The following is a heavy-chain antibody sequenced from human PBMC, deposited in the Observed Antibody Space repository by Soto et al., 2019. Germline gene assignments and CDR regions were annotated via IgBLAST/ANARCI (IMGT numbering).Heavy chain of an antibody. Sequence: SVKVSCKASGGTFSSYAISWVRQAPGQGLEWMGGIIPIFGTANYAQKFQGRVTITADKSTSTAYMELSSLRSEDTAVYYCARGYAYDSSGYYPFDYWGQGTLVTVSS. CDR3: ARGYAYDSSGYYPFDY. J-gene: IGHJ4*02. V-gene: IGHV1-69*06. D-gene: IGHD3-22*01. CDR1: GGTFSSYA. CDR2: IIPIFGTA.